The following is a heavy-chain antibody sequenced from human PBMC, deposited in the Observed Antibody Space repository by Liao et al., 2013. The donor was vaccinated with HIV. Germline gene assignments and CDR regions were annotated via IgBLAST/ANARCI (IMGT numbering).Heavy chain of an antibody. V-gene: IGHV4-30-2*01. J-gene: IGHJ4*02. CDR3: ARMPLGTVLGYYFDY. CDR2: IYHSGST. CDR1: GGSISSGGYS. Sequence: QLQLQESGSGLVKPSQTLSLTCAVSGGSISSGGYSWSWIRQPPGKGLEWIGYIYHSGSTNYNPSLKSRVTISVDTSKNQFSLKLSSVTAADTAVYYCARMPLGTVLGYYFDYWAREPWSPSPQ. D-gene: IGHD2-2*01.